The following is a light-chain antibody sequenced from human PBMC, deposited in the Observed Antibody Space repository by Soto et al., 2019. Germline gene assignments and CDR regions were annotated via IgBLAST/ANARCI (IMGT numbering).Light chain of an antibody. J-gene: IGKJ3*01. V-gene: IGKV1-39*01. Sequence: DIVLTQSPASLSASVGDRVTITCRANQNIDKYLNWYQQKPGKAPKFLISAASSLQSGVPLRFSGARSGTDFTLSITNLQPEDFGSYFCQQTFRNPRTFGPGTKLHT. CDR3: QQTFRNPRT. CDR1: QNIDKY. CDR2: AAS.